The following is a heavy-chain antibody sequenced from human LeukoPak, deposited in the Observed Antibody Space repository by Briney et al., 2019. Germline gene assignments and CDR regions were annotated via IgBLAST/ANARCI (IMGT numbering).Heavy chain of an antibody. Sequence: SETLSLTCTVSGGSISSYYWSWIRQPPGKGLEWIGEINHSGSTNYNPSLKSRVTISVDTSKNQFSLKLSSVTAADTAVYYCARGDRYYFDYWGQGTLVTVSS. V-gene: IGHV4-34*01. CDR2: INHSGST. D-gene: IGHD1-14*01. CDR3: ARGDRYYFDY. J-gene: IGHJ4*02. CDR1: GGSISSYY.